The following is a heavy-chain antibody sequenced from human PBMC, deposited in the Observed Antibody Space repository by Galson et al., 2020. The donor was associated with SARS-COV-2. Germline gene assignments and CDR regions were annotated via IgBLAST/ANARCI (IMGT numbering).Heavy chain of an antibody. V-gene: IGHV3-30*18. CDR3: AKVHLFRTAFDY. CDR1: GFTFSDYA. CDR2: ISSDGSQR. Sequence: GESLKISCAASGFTFSDYAMHWVRQAPGEGLEWVAFISSDGSQRYYADSVKGRFTTSRDNFGNTLFLQMNSLRADDTATYYCAKVHLFRTAFDYWGQGILVTVSS. J-gene: IGHJ4*02.